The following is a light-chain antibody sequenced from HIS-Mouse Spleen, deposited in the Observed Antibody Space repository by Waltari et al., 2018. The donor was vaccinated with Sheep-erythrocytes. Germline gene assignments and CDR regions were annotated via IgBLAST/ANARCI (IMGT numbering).Light chain of an antibody. CDR2: GKN. J-gene: IGLJ2*01. V-gene: IGLV3-19*01. CDR1: SLRSYD. Sequence: SSELTQYPAVSVALGQTVRITCQGDSLRSYDASWFQQKPGKAPVLVIYGKNNRPSGIPDRFSGSSSGNTASLTITGAQAEDEADFYCNSRDSSGNHLGVVFGGGTKLTVL. CDR3: NSRDSSGNHLGVV.